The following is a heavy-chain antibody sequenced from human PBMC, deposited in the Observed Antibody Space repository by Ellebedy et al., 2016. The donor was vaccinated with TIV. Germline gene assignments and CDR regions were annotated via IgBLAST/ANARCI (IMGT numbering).Heavy chain of an antibody. CDR2: INPGGGGT. J-gene: IGHJ6*02. CDR1: GYTFTNYY. D-gene: IGHD3-16*02. V-gene: IGHV1-46*01. Sequence: AASVKVSCKASGYTFTNYYMNWVRQAPGQGLEWMGIINPGGGGTSYAQKFQGRVTMTRDTSTSTVYMELSSLSSEDTALYYCARVPLSGVFYGIDVWGQGTTVTVSS. CDR3: ARVPLSGVFYGIDV.